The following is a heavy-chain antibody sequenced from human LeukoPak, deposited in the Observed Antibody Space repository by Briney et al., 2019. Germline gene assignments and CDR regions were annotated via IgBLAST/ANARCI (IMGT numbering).Heavy chain of an antibody. CDR2: ISGSGGST. V-gene: IGHV3-23*01. CDR3: AKDREPIGDRGRSSWYRIGGSFDP. CDR1: GFTFSSYA. J-gene: IGHJ5*02. Sequence: QAGGSQRLSCAASGFTFSSYAMSWVRQAPGKGLEWVSAISGSGGSTYYADSVKGRFTISRDNSKNTLYLQMNSLRAEDTAVYYCAKDREPIGDRGRSSWYRIGGSFDPWGQGTLVTVSS. D-gene: IGHD6-13*01.